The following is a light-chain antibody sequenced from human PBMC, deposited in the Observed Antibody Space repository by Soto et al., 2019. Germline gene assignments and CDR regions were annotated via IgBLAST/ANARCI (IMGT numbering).Light chain of an antibody. CDR1: SGDVGASDY. CDR2: EVK. V-gene: IGLV2-14*01. J-gene: IGLJ1*01. Sequence: QYVLTQPASVSGSPGQSITVSCTGTSGDVGASDYVSWYQHHQGKAPKTIIYEVKNRPSGVSSRFSGSKSANTASLTISGLQAEDEVDYYCTSFTTRTPLYVFGTGTKLTVL. CDR3: TSFTTRTPLYV.